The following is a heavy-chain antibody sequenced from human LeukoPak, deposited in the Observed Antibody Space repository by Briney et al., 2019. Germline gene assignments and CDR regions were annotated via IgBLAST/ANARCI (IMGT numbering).Heavy chain of an antibody. Sequence: PGGSLRLSCAASGFTFSSYSMNWVRQAPGKGLEWVSYISSSSSTIYYADSVKGGFTISRDNAKNSLYLQMNSLRAEDTAVYYCARDGIQLWFPFDYWGQGTLVTVSS. D-gene: IGHD5-18*01. CDR1: GFTFSSYS. CDR3: ARDGIQLWFPFDY. J-gene: IGHJ4*02. CDR2: ISSSSSTI. V-gene: IGHV3-48*01.